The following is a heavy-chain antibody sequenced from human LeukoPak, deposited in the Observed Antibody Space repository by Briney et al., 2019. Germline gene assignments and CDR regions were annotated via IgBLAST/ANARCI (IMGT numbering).Heavy chain of an antibody. J-gene: IGHJ4*02. CDR2: INSGGST. Sequence: GGSLSLSCAPCRLTLSRLYMRGLRQAPGKGLEWVSLINSGGSTYYADSVKGRFTISRDNFKNTVDLQMNSLRAEDTAVFYCARDRPHGGWGQGTLVTVSS. V-gene: IGHV3-53*01. CDR3: ARDRPHGG. CDR1: RLTLSRLY. D-gene: IGHD4-23*01.